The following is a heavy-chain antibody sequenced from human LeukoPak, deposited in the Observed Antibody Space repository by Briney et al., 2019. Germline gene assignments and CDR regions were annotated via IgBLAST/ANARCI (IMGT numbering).Heavy chain of an antibody. Sequence: GGSLRLSCAASGFTFSSHAMSRVRQAPGKWLEWVSAISGSGGSTYYADSVKSRFTISRDNSKNTLYLQMNSLRAEETVVYYCAITQGDHLRFEELLPFVFWGQGTLFTVSS. V-gene: IGHV3-23*01. D-gene: IGHD3-10*01. CDR2: ISGSGGST. CDR1: GFTFSSHA. CDR3: AITQGDHLRFEELLPFVF. J-gene: IGHJ4*02.